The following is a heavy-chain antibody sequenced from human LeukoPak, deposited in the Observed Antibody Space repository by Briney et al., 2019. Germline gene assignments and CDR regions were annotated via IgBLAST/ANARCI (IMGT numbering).Heavy chain of an antibody. V-gene: IGHV3-23*01. CDR3: AKDDDSTGYPSYYFDY. D-gene: IGHD3-22*01. CDR2: ISGRGGST. CDR1: GFTFNSYA. J-gene: IGHJ4*02. Sequence: GGSLTLSCAASGFTFNSYAMSWVRQPPPRELQWVSGISGRGGSTYYADSVKGRFTISRDNSKNTLYLQMNSLRAEDTAVYYCAKDDDSTGYPSYYFDYWGQGTLVTVSS.